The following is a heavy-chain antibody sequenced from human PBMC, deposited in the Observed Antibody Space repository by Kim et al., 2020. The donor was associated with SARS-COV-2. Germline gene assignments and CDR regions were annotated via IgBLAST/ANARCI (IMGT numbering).Heavy chain of an antibody. D-gene: IGHD2-15*01. J-gene: IGHJ6*02. CDR2: IYYSGST. V-gene: IGHV4-59*13. Sequence: SETLSLTCTVSGCSISSYYWSWIRQPPGKGLEWIGYIYYSGSTNYNPSLKSRVTRSVDTSKNQFSLKLSSVTAADTAVYYCARDLDCSGGNCYYYGMDVWGQGTTVTVAS. CDR1: GCSISSYY. CDR3: ARDLDCSGGNCYYYGMDV.